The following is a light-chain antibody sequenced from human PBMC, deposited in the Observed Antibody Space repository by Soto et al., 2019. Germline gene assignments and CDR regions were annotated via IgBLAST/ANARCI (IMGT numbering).Light chain of an antibody. J-gene: IGKJ1*01. CDR1: QSISTW. CDR3: QQYNGYSRT. V-gene: IGKV1-5*03. Sequence: DIQMTQSPSTLSASVGDRVTITCRASQSISTWLAWYQQKQGKAPKLLIYKASNLERGVPSRFSGSGSGTEFTLTISGLQPDDFATYFCQQYNGYSRTFGQGTKVEIK. CDR2: KAS.